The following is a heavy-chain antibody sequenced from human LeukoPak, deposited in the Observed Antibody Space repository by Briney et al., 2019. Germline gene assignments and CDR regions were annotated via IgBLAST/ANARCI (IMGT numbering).Heavy chain of an antibody. CDR1: GYTLTELS. J-gene: IGHJ4*02. D-gene: IGHD6-19*01. CDR3: ATDLRQWLRSDPRSYFDY. Sequence: ASVKVSCKVSGYTLTELSMHWVRQAPGKGLEWMGGFDPEDGETIYAQKFQGRVTMTEDTSTDTAYMELSSLRSEDTAVYYCATDLRQWLRSDPRSYFDYWGQGTLVTVSS. CDR2: FDPEDGET. V-gene: IGHV1-24*01.